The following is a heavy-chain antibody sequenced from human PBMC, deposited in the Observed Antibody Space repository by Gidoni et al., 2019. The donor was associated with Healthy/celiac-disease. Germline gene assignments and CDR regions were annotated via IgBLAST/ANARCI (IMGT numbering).Heavy chain of an antibody. CDR1: GFTFSSYA. V-gene: IGHV3-23*01. CDR3: AKDSPNSSSWSLPTVDY. J-gene: IGHJ4*02. CDR2: ISGSGGST. Sequence: EVQLLASGGGLVPPGGSLRLSCAASGFTFSSYAMSWVRQAPGKGLEWVSAISGSGGSTYYADSVKGRFTISRDNSKNTLYLQMNSLRAEDTAVYYCAKDSPNSSSWSLPTVDYWGQGTLVTVSS. D-gene: IGHD6-13*01.